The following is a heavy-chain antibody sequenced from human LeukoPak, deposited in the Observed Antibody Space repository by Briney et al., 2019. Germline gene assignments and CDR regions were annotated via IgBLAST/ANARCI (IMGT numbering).Heavy chain of an antibody. CDR1: GFTVSSDY. J-gene: IGHJ5*02. V-gene: IGHV3-53*05. Sequence: PGGSLRLSCAASGFTVSSDYMSWVRQAPGKGLEWVSVIYSGGSTYYAVSVKGRFTISRDKSKNTVYLQMNSLRFEDTAMYYCARNWFDPWGQETLVTVSS. CDR3: ARNWFDP. CDR2: IYSGGST.